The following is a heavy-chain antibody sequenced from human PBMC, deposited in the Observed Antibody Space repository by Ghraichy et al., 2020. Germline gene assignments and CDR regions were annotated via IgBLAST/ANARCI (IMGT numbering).Heavy chain of an antibody. D-gene: IGHD1-26*01. V-gene: IGHV4-59*01. J-gene: IGHJ2*01. CDR1: GGSISSYY. CDR2: IYYSGST. Sequence: SDTLSLTCTVSGGSISSYYWSWIRQPPGKGLEWIGYIYYSGSTNYNPSLKSRVTISVDTSKNQFSLKLSSVTAADTAVYYCARSEWEQNWYFDLWGRGTLVTVSS. CDR3: ARSEWEQNWYFDL.